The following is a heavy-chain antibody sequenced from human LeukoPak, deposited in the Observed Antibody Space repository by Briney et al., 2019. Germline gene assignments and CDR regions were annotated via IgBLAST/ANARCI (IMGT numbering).Heavy chain of an antibody. V-gene: IGHV3-48*02. CDR1: GFSLITYT. CDR2: ISSRSGTI. Sequence: GGSLRLSCAASGFSLITYTVNWVRQGPGKGLEWVSSISSRSGTIYYADSVKGRFTISRDNAKNSLYLQMNSLRDEDTAVYYCARPPAGGGDYLDAVDYWGQGTLVPVSS. CDR3: ARPPAGGGDYLDAVDY. D-gene: IGHD2-21*02. J-gene: IGHJ4*02.